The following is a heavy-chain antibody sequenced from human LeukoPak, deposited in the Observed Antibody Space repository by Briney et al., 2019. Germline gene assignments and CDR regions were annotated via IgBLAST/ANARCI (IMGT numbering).Heavy chain of an antibody. CDR2: INPSGSST. V-gene: IGHV1-46*01. Sequence: ASVKVSCKASGYTFTSYYMHWVRQAPGQGLEWMGIINPSGSSTTYAQKFQGRVTMTRDTSISTVYMEMSRLRSDDTAVYYCARGSITISGSIIRALDNWGQGTLVTVSS. J-gene: IGHJ4*02. CDR1: GYTFTSYY. CDR3: ARGSITISGSIIRALDN. D-gene: IGHD3-3*01.